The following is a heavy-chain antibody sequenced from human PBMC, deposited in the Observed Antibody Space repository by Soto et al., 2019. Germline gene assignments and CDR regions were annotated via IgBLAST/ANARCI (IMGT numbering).Heavy chain of an antibody. D-gene: IGHD5-12*01. Sequence: GGSLRLSCSASGFTFSSYAMHWVRQAPGKGLEYVSAISSNGGSTYYADSVKGRFTISRDNSKNTLYLQMSSLRAEDTAVYYCVKGGYSGYDFGWFDPWGPGTLVTVSS. CDR2: ISSNGGST. CDR1: GFTFSSYA. CDR3: VKGGYSGYDFGWFDP. J-gene: IGHJ5*02. V-gene: IGHV3-64D*06.